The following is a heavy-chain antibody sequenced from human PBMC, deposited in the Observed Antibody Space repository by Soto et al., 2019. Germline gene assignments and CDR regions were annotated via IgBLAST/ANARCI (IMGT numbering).Heavy chain of an antibody. CDR2: IIPIFGTA. CDR3: AREGAARPDVSVFFDP. V-gene: IGHV1-69*13. CDR1: GGTFSSYS. J-gene: IGHJ5*02. D-gene: IGHD6-6*01. Sequence: GASVKVSCKASGGTFSSYSISWVRQAPGQGLEWMGGIIPIFGTANYAQKFQGRVTITADESTSTAYMELSSLRSEDTAVYYCAREGAARPDVSVFFDPWGQGTLVTVSS.